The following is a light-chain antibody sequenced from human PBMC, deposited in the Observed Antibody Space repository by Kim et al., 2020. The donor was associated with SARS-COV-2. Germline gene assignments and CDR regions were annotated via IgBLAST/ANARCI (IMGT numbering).Light chain of an antibody. CDR2: QDS. CDR3: QAWDSGTSVV. J-gene: IGLJ2*01. Sequence: VSPGQTASITCSGEKLGNKFACWYQQKPGQSPVLVIYQDSKRPSGIPERFSASNSGNTATLTITGTQAMDEADYYCQAWDSGTSVVFGGGTQLTVL. V-gene: IGLV3-1*01. CDR1: KLGNKF.